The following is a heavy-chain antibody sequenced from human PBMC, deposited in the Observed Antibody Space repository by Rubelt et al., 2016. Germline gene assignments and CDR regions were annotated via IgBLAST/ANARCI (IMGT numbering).Heavy chain of an antibody. CDR1: GYSFTTSW. CDR2: LYPGDSDT. J-gene: IGHJ3*02. V-gene: IGHV5-51*01. Sequence: EVQLVQSGAEVKKPGESLKISCKGSGYSFTTSWLGWVRQMPGKGLECMGILYPGDSDTRYSPSCQGQVTISAAKSISTAYLQWSSLKASDTAMYYCARLRGSPQGAAFDIWGQGTMVTVSS. CDR3: ARLRGSPQGAAFDI. D-gene: IGHD1-26*01.